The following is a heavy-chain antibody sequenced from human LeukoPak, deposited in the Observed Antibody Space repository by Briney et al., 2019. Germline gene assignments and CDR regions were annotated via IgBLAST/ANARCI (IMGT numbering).Heavy chain of an antibody. Sequence: PGGSLRLSCAASGFTVSSNYMSWVRQAPGQWLEWVSVIYSGGSTYYADSVKGRFTISRHNSKNTLYLQMNSLRAEDTAVYYCAREYYYDSSPAFDIWGQGTMVTVSS. CDR1: GFTVSSNY. CDR2: IYSGGST. J-gene: IGHJ3*02. CDR3: AREYYYDSSPAFDI. V-gene: IGHV3-53*04. D-gene: IGHD3-22*01.